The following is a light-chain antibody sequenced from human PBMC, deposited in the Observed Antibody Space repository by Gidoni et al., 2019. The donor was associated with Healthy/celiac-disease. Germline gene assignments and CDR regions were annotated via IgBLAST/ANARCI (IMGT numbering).Light chain of an antibody. J-gene: IGKJ1*01. CDR3: QQSYSTPPT. Sequence: DIQLTQSPSSLSASVGDRVTITCRPSQSISSYLNWYQQKPGKAPKLLIYAASSLQSGVPSRFSVRGSWTDFTLTISSLQPEDFATYYCQQSYSTPPTFGQGTKVEIK. CDR2: AAS. CDR1: QSISSY. V-gene: IGKV1-39*01.